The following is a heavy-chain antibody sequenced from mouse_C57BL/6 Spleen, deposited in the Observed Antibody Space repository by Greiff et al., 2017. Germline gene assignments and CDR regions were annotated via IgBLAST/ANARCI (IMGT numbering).Heavy chain of an antibody. CDR2: INPSSGYT. CDR1: GYTFTSYT. V-gene: IGHV1-4*01. CDR3: ARGSDGFYYYAMDY. D-gene: IGHD2-3*01. Sequence: QVHVKQSGAELARPGASVKMSCKASGYTFTSYTMHWVKQRPGQGLEWIGYINPSSGYTKYNQKFKDKATLTADKSSSTAYMQLSSLTSEDSAVYYCARGSDGFYYYAMDYWGQGTSVTVSS. J-gene: IGHJ4*01.